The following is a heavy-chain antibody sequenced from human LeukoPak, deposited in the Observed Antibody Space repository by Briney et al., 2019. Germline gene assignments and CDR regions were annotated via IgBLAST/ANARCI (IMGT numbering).Heavy chain of an antibody. CDR3: ATMGDTSRVDY. V-gene: IGHV3-7*01. CDR1: GFTFSSYW. D-gene: IGHD1-26*01. Sequence: GGSLRLSCAASGFTFSSYWMSWVRQAPGKGLEWVANIKQDGSEKYYVDSVKGRFTISRDNAKNSPYLQMNSLTAEDTTVYYCATMGDTSRVDYWGHGNLVTVSS. J-gene: IGHJ4*01. CDR2: IKQDGSEK.